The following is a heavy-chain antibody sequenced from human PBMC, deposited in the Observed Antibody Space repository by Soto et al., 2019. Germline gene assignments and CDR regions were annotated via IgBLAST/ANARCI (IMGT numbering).Heavy chain of an antibody. J-gene: IGHJ4*02. CDR2: IYHSVGT. CDR3: ARGPPIFY. CDR1: GGSISSGGYS. V-gene: IGHV4-30-2*01. D-gene: IGHD3-9*01. Sequence: QLQLQESGSKLVKPSQTLSLTCAVSGGSISSGGYSWSWIRQPPGKGLEWIGYIYHSVGTYYNPSLKSRVTISVDRSKNQFSLKLSSVTAADTAVYYCARGPPIFYWGQGTLVTVSS.